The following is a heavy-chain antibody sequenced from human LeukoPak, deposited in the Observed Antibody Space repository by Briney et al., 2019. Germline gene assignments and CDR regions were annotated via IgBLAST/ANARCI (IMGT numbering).Heavy chain of an antibody. D-gene: IGHD3-3*01. CDR1: GYTFTSYY. Sequence: ASVKVSCTASGYTFTSYYMHWVRQAPGQGLEWMGIINPSGGITSYAQKFQGRVTMTRDTSTSTVYMDLSSLRSEDTAVYYCARAPADFWSGYSGRFDPWGQGTLVTVSS. V-gene: IGHV1-46*01. J-gene: IGHJ5*02. CDR2: INPSGGIT. CDR3: ARAPADFWSGYSGRFDP.